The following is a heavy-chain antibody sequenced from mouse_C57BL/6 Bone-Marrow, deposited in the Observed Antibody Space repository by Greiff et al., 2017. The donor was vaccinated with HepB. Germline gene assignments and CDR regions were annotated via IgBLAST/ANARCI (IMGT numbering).Heavy chain of an antibody. D-gene: IGHD2-2*01. Sequence: VHVKQSGPELVKPGASVKMSCKASGYTFTDYNMHWVKQSHGKSLEWIGYINPNNGGTSYNQKFKGKATLTVNKSSSTAYMELRSLTSEDSAVYYCARWLRRWFAYWGQGTLVTVSA. CDR1: GYTFTDYN. CDR3: ARWLRRWFAY. V-gene: IGHV1-22*01. J-gene: IGHJ3*01. CDR2: INPNNGGT.